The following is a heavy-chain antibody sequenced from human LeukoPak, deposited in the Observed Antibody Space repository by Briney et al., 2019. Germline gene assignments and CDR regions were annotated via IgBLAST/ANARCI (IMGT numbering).Heavy chain of an antibody. Sequence: GGSLRLSCAASGFTFDDYAMHWVRQAPGKGLEWVSGISWNSGSIGYADSVRGRFTTSRDNAKNSLYLQMNSLRAEDTALYYCAKGGSSGWYPYAFDIWGQGTMVTVSS. D-gene: IGHD6-19*01. CDR1: GFTFDDYA. V-gene: IGHV3-9*01. CDR2: ISWNSGSI. CDR3: AKGGSSGWYPYAFDI. J-gene: IGHJ3*02.